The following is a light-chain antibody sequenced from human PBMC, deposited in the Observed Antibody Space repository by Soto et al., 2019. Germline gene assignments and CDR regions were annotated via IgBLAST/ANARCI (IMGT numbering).Light chain of an antibody. V-gene: IGKV3-11*01. J-gene: IGKJ1*01. CDR2: DAS. Sequence: EIVVTQSPATLSLSPGERATLSCRASQSVSSYLAWYQQKPGQAPRLLIYDASNRATGIPTRFSGSGSGTAFTLTISSLEPEDFAVYYCQQRGNWPWTFGQGTKVEIK. CDR3: QQRGNWPWT. CDR1: QSVSSY.